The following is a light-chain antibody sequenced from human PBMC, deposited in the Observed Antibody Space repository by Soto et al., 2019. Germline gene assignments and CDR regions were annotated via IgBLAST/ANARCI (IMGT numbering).Light chain of an antibody. J-gene: IGKJ3*01. CDR1: QSVSSNN. Sequence: EIVLTQSPGTLSLSPGEGATLSCRASQSVSSNNLAWYQQKPGRAPRLLIYGAFNRASDIPHRFSGSGSGTDFTLTISRLEPEDFAVYYCQQRSNWPPIFTFGPGTKVDIK. CDR2: GAF. V-gene: IGKV3D-20*02. CDR3: QQRSNWPPIFT.